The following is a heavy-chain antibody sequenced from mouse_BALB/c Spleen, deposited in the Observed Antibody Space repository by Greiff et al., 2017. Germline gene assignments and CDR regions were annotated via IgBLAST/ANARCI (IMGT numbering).Heavy chain of an antibody. CDR1: GFTFSSYA. CDR2: ISSGGST. V-gene: IGHV5-6-5*01. CDR3: ADYYGSGAWFAY. J-gene: IGHJ3*01. D-gene: IGHD1-1*01. Sequence: VQLKESGGGLVKPGGSLKLSCAASGFTFSSYAMSWVRQTPEKRLEWVASISSGGSTYYPDSVKGRFTISRDNARNILYLQMSSLRSEDTAMYYCADYYGSGAWFAYWGQGTLVTVSA.